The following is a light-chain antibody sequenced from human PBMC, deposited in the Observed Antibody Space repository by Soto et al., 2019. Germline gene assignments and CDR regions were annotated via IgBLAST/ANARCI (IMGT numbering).Light chain of an antibody. Sequence: VLTQPRSVSGSPGQSVTISCTGTSSDVGGYNFVSWYQQYPGKVPKLIIYDVSQRPSGVPDRFSASKSDNTASLTISGLQAEDEADYYCCSYAGSSPLFGGGTKVTVL. V-gene: IGLV2-11*01. CDR2: DVS. CDR3: CSYAGSSPL. J-gene: IGLJ2*01. CDR1: SSDVGGYNF.